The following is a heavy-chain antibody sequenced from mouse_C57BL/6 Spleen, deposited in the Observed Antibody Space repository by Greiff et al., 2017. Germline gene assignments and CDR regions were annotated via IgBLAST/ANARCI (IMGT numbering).Heavy chain of an antibody. J-gene: IGHJ2*01. CDR3: ARREVYSNVEGNFDY. V-gene: IGHV1-7*01. CDR1: GYTFTSYW. D-gene: IGHD2-5*01. Sequence: VQLQQSGAELAKPGASVKLSCKASGYTFTSYWMHWVKQRPGQGLEWIGFINPSSGYTKYNQKFKGKATLTADKSSSTAYMQLSRLTYENSAVYYCARREVYSNVEGNFDYWGQGTTLTVSS. CDR2: INPSSGYT.